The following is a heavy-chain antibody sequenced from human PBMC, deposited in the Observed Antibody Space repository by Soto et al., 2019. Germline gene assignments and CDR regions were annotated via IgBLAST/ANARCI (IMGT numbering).Heavy chain of an antibody. D-gene: IGHD1-26*01. Sequence: SETLSLTCTVPGGSVNIGTYYWSWIRQPPGKGLEWIGFIHYSGSTNYNPSLKSRVTISVDTSRNQFSLKLTSVTAADTAVYYCARERHSGTWDHYYGMDVWGQGTTVTVSS. J-gene: IGHJ6*02. CDR2: IHYSGST. CDR3: ARERHSGTWDHYYGMDV. V-gene: IGHV4-61*01. CDR1: GGSVNIGTYY.